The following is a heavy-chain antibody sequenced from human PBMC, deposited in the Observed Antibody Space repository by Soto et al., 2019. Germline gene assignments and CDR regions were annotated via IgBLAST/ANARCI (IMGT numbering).Heavy chain of an antibody. D-gene: IGHD3-9*01. Sequence: GGSLRLSCAASGFTFSSYSMNWVRQAPGKGLVWVSRISSSGSSISYADSVKGRFTISRDNAKNTLYLQMNSLRAEDTAVYYCARGGHYDILTGYYSGFDYWGQGTLVTVSS. CDR3: ARGGHYDILTGYYSGFDY. CDR1: GFTFSSYS. CDR2: ISSSGSSI. J-gene: IGHJ4*02. V-gene: IGHV3-74*01.